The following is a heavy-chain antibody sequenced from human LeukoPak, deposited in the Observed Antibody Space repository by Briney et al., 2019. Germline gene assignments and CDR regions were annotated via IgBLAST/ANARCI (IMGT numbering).Heavy chain of an antibody. D-gene: IGHD3-10*01. Sequence: PVGSLRLSCAASGFTFSSYSMNWVRQAPGKGLEWVSYISSSSSTIYYADSVRGRFTISRDNAKNSLYLQMNSLRAEDTAVYYCARGRYYGSGSGIFDYWGQGTLVTVSS. CDR3: ARGRYYGSGSGIFDY. J-gene: IGHJ4*02. V-gene: IGHV3-48*04. CDR1: GFTFSSYS. CDR2: ISSSSSTI.